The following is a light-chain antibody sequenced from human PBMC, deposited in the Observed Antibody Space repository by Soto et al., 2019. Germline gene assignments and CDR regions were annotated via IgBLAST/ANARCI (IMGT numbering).Light chain of an antibody. CDR2: DAY. V-gene: IGKV3-15*01. CDR3: QQCGSSPLT. Sequence: ETVMTQSAATLSPSPGEGATVPCRASQSFSSHLAWYQHKPGQAPRLLFYDAYTRDTGITARFSGSGSGTEFTLTISSLQSEDFAVYYCQQCGSSPLTFGGGTQVEIK. CDR1: QSFSSH. J-gene: IGKJ4*01.